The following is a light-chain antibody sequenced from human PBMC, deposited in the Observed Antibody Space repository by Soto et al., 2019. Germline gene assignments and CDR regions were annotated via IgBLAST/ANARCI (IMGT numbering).Light chain of an antibody. Sequence: QSVLTQPASVSGSPGQSITISCAGSSSDVGGYKYASWYQQLPGNAPKLIIFEVTIRPSGVSNRFSGSKSGNTASLTISGLQAEDEADYYCSSYSSSSISYVFGTGTKATVL. CDR1: SSDVGGYKY. J-gene: IGLJ1*01. CDR2: EVT. CDR3: SSYSSSSISYV. V-gene: IGLV2-14*01.